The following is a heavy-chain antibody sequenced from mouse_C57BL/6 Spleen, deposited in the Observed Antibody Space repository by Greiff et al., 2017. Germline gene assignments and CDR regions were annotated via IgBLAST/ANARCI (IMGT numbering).Heavy chain of an antibody. Sequence: QVQLQQSGAELVRPGTSVKVSCKASGYAFTNYLIEWVKQRPGQGLEWIGVINPGSGGTNYNEKFKGKATLTADKSSSTAYMQLSSLTSEYSAVYFCSRRYYAMDYWGQGTSVTVSS. J-gene: IGHJ4*01. CDR3: SRRYYAMDY. CDR2: INPGSGGT. V-gene: IGHV1-54*01. CDR1: GYAFTNYL.